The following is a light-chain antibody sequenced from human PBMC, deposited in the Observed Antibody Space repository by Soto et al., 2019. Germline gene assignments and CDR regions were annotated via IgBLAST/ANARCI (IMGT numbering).Light chain of an antibody. V-gene: IGKV3-15*01. J-gene: IGKJ1*01. Sequence: ERVMTQSPVTLSVSPGERATLSCRASQTVTTDLAWYQQKPGQAPRLVIHGASTRATDFPARFSGSGYGTEFTLTISSLQSEDIAVYYCHQYYTWPRTSGQGTTVDIK. CDR2: GAS. CDR1: QTVTTD. CDR3: HQYYTWPRT.